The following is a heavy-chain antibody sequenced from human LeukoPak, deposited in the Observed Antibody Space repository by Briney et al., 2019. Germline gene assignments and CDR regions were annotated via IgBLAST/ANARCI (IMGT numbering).Heavy chain of an antibody. CDR3: AFTQWLVFYFQH. J-gene: IGHJ1*01. CDR2: ISGSGGST. D-gene: IGHD6-19*01. Sequence: GWSLRLSCAASGFTFSSYAMSWVRQAPGRGLEWVSAISGSGGSTYYADSVKGRFTISRDNYKNTLYLQMNSLRAEDTAVYYCAFTQWLVFYFQHWGQGTLVTVSS. V-gene: IGHV3-23*01. CDR1: GFTFSSYA.